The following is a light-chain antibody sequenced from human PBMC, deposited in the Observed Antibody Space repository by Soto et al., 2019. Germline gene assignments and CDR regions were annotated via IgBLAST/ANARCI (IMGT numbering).Light chain of an antibody. CDR1: KLGDKY. J-gene: IGLJ1*01. CDR2: QDS. V-gene: IGLV3-1*01. CDR3: QAWDSSTLNV. Sequence: SYELTQPPSVSVSPGQTASITCSGDKLGDKYACWYQQKPGQSPVLVIYQDSKRPSGIPERFSGSNSGNTATRTISGTQAMDEADYYCQAWDSSTLNVFGTGTKVTVL.